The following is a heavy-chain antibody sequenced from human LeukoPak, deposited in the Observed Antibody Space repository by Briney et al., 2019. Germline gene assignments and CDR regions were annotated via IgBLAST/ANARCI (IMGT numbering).Heavy chain of an antibody. CDR3: ARAPMAAGHWAFDI. Sequence: PGGSLRLSCAASGFTFSSYAMHWVRQAPGKGLEWVAVISYDGSNKYYADSVKGRFTISRDNSKNTLYLQMNSLRAEDTAVYYCARAPMAAGHWAFDIWGQGTMVTVSS. J-gene: IGHJ3*02. CDR1: GFTFSSYA. CDR2: ISYDGSNK. V-gene: IGHV3-30-3*01. D-gene: IGHD5-24*01.